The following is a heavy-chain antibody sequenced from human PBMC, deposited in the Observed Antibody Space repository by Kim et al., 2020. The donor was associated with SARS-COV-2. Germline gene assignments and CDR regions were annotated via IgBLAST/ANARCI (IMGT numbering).Heavy chain of an antibody. Sequence: GGSLRLSCVASGFTFSRYDMTWVRQAPGKGLEWVSTIRRGGDNTYYADSVRGRFTFSRDNSRNTLFLQMNSLRAEDTAFYYCTQGRWCDNWVQGTRVTV. CDR2: IRRGGDNT. CDR1: GFTFSRYD. CDR3: TQGRWCDN. V-gene: IGHV3-23*01. J-gene: IGHJ1*01. D-gene: IGHD2-8*02.